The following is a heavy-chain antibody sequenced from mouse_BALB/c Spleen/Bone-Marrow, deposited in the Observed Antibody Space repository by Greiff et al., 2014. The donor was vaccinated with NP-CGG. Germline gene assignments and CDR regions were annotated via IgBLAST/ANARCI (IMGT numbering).Heavy chain of an antibody. CDR3: SRYGNNVDYAVDY. J-gene: IGHJ4*01. CDR1: GFSFQDYY. CDR2: IDPGAGNT. Sequence: EVQLQQSGADLVRPGASVKLSCTASGFSFQDYYMHWVKQRPGQGLEWIGRIDPGAGNTKYGAKFQGKATITADTSSNTAYLQLSSLTSEDTAVYYCSRYGNNVDYAVDYWGQGTSVAVSS. V-gene: IGHV14-1*01. D-gene: IGHD2-1*01.